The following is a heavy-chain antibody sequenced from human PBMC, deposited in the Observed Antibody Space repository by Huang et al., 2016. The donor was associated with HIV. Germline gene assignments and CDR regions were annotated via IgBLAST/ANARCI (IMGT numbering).Heavy chain of an antibody. CDR2: VSGYNSYT. V-gene: IGHV1-18*04. D-gene: IGHD6-19*01. J-gene: IGHJ4*02. CDR1: GYNFKTHA. Sequence: GAEVKKPGASVKISCKTSGYNFKTHAVSWVRQTPGQGLEWMGWVSGYNSYTTYSQRLQGRVTMTTDTSTNTVYMELRSLRSDDTAVYYCARRVGSGWYGEIDYWGQGTLVTVSS. CDR3: ARRVGSGWYGEIDY.